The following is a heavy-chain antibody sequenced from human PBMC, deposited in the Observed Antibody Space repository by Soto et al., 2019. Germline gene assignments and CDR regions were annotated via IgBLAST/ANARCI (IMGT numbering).Heavy chain of an antibody. V-gene: IGHV4-39*01. CDR2: IYYSGNT. D-gene: IGHD3-10*01. Sequence: SETPSLTCTVSGDSITNAAYYWGWIRQPPGKGLECIGIIYYSGNTYYSPSLKSRVTMSVDTSKNQFSLKLSSVSAADTSMYYCARVYGSGSYYFDYWGQGTLVTVSS. CDR3: ARVYGSGSYYFDY. CDR1: GDSITNAAYY. J-gene: IGHJ4*02.